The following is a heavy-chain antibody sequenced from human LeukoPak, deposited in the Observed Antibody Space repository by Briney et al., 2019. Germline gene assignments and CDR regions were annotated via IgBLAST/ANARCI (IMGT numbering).Heavy chain of an antibody. CDR2: IWYDGSNK. Sequence: QPGGSLRLSCAASGFTFSSYGMHWVRQAPGKGLEWVAVIWYDGSNKYYADSVKGRFTISRDNSKNTLYLQMNSLRAEDTAVYYCARELSGYVIDYWGQGTLVTVSS. V-gene: IGHV3-33*01. CDR1: GFTFSSYG. D-gene: IGHD3-22*01. J-gene: IGHJ4*02. CDR3: ARELSGYVIDY.